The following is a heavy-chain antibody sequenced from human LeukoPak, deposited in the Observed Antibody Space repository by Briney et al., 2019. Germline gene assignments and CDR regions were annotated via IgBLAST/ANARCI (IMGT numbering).Heavy chain of an antibody. J-gene: IGHJ6*04. CDR3: ARDAGTTGTAPFYYYGMDV. Sequence: SETPSLTCTVSGGSISSYYWSWIRQPPGKGLEWIGYIYYSGSTNYNPSLKSRVTISVDTSKNQFSLKLSSVTAAGTAVYYCARDAGTTGTAPFYYYGMDVWGKGTTVTVSS. CDR1: GGSISSYY. CDR2: IYYSGST. D-gene: IGHD1-1*01. V-gene: IGHV4-59*01.